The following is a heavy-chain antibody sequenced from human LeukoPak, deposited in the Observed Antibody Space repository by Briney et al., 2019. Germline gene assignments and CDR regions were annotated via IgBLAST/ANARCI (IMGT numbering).Heavy chain of an antibody. CDR1: GGSFSGYY. CDR2: INHSGST. CDR3: ARERGGAAAPFDY. D-gene: IGHD6-13*01. Sequence: SETLSLTCAVYGGSFSGYYWSWIRQPPGKGLEWIGEINHSGSTNYNPSLKSRVTISVDTSKNQFSLKLSSVTAADTAVYYCARERGGAAAPFDYWGQGTLVTVSS. J-gene: IGHJ4*02. V-gene: IGHV4-34*01.